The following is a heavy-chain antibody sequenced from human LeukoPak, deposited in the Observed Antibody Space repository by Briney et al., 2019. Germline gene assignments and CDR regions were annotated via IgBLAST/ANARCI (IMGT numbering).Heavy chain of an antibody. CDR2: INPNSGGT. CDR1: GYTFTSYD. J-gene: IGHJ4*02. V-gene: IGHV1-2*02. D-gene: IGHD2-15*01. Sequence: ASVKVSCKASGYTFTSYDINWVRQAPGQGLEWMGWINPNSGGTNYAQKFQGRVTMTRDMSTSTVYMELSSLRSEDTAVYYCATPGGCSGGSCYNLWLDYWGQGTLVTVSS. CDR3: ATPGGCSGGSCYNLWLDY.